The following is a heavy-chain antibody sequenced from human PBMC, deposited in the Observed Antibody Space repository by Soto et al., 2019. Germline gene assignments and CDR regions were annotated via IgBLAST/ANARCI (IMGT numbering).Heavy chain of an antibody. CDR1: GLTLSTYA. CDR2: ISSNGGRT. CDR3: VKLGDGESLRTTSSGDDC. J-gene: IGHJ4*02. Sequence: EVQLVESGGGLVQPGGSLRLSCSASGLTLSTYAMHWVRQGPGKGLEYVSAISSNGGRTYYADSVKGRFTISRDNSKNTVYLQMSSLRPEDTAVYYCVKLGDGESLRTTSSGDDCWGQGTLVTVSS. V-gene: IGHV3-64D*06. D-gene: IGHD1-7*01.